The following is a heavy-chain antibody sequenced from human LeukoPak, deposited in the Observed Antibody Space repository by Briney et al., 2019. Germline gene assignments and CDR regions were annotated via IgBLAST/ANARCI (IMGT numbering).Heavy chain of an antibody. J-gene: IGHJ3*02. Sequence: AASVKVSFKASGYTFTVYYMHWVRQAPGQGLEWMGWINPNSGGTNYAQKFQGRVTMTRDTSISTAYMELSRLRSDDTTVYYCARDRETTVTTWTDAFDIWGQGTMVTVSS. CDR3: ARDRETTVTTWTDAFDI. CDR2: INPNSGGT. CDR1: GYTFTVYY. D-gene: IGHD4-17*01. V-gene: IGHV1-2*02.